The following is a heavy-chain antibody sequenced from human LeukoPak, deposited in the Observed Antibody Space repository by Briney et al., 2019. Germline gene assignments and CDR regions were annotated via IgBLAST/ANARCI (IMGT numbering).Heavy chain of an antibody. Sequence: GGSLRLSCAASGFTFSSYGMHWVRQAPGKGLEWVAVIWYDGRNKYYADSVKGRFAISRDNSKNTLYLQMNSLRAEDTAVYYCAKVVFVLTNLYYFDCWGQGTLVTVSS. CDR2: IWYDGRNK. V-gene: IGHV3-33*06. J-gene: IGHJ4*02. D-gene: IGHD3-10*01. CDR1: GFTFSSYG. CDR3: AKVVFVLTNLYYFDC.